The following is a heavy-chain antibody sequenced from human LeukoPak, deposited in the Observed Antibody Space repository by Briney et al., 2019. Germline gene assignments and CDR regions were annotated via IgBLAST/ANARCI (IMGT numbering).Heavy chain of an antibody. Sequence: ASVKVSCKASGGTFSSYAISWVRQAPGQGLEWMGGIIPIFGTANYAQKLQGRVTITADESTSTAYMELSSLRSEDTAVYYCARAYYYDSSGYYYYMDVWGKGTTVTISS. CDR3: ARAYYYDSSGYYYYMDV. D-gene: IGHD3-22*01. V-gene: IGHV1-69*13. CDR2: IIPIFGTA. J-gene: IGHJ6*03. CDR1: GGTFSSYA.